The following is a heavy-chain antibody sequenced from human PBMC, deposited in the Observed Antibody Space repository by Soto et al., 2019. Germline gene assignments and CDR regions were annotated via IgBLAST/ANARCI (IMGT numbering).Heavy chain of an antibody. CDR1: GGSFSGYY. CDR2: INHSGST. V-gene: IGHV4-34*01. Sequence: QVQLQQWGAGLLKPSETLSLTCAVYGGSFSGYYWSWIRQPPGKGLEWIGEINHSGSTNYNPSLKSRVTISVDTSKNQFSLKLSSVTAADTAVYYCARGLHLGELPSYWGQGTLVTVSS. J-gene: IGHJ4*02. D-gene: IGHD3-16*02. CDR3: ARGLHLGELPSY.